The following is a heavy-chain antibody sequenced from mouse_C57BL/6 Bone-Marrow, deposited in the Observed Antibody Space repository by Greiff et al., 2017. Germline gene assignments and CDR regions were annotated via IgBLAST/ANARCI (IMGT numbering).Heavy chain of an antibody. D-gene: IGHD1-1*01. V-gene: IGHV4-1*01. CDR3: ARPDTGYGSSWYFDV. Sequence: ASGVDFSRYWMSWVRRAPGKGLEWIGEINPDSSTINYAPSLKDKFIISRDNAKNTLYLQMSKVRSEDTALYYCARPDTGYGSSWYFDVWGTGTTVTVSS. CDR2: INPDSSTI. J-gene: IGHJ1*03. CDR1: GVDFSRYW.